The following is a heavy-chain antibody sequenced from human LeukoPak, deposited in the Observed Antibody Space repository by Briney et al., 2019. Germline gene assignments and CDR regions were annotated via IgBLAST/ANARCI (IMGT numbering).Heavy chain of an antibody. V-gene: IGHV1-2*02. CDR2: INPNSGGT. CDR3: ARGAIVVVPAAYRPGYYFDY. Sequence: ASVKVSCKASGGSFRTYPISWVRQAPGQGLEWMGWINPNSGGTNYAQKFQGRVTMTRDTSISTAYMELSRLRSDDTAVYYCARGAIVVVPAAYRPGYYFDYWGQGTLVTVSS. D-gene: IGHD2-2*01. CDR1: GGSFRTYP. J-gene: IGHJ4*02.